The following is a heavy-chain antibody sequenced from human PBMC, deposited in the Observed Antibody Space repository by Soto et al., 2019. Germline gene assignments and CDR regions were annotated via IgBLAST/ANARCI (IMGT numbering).Heavy chain of an antibody. V-gene: IGHV4-59*01. Sequence: XTLSLTCRVPEXSISSYEWSWIRQPPGKGLQLIGYVFYRGGTDYNPSLKSRLTISLDMSKKQFSLNLNSFTAADTAAYFCARVQLVDKVIDYWGQGTLVTVSS. CDR1: EXSISSYE. D-gene: IGHD1-1*01. J-gene: IGHJ4*02. CDR2: VFYRGGT. CDR3: ARVQLVDKVIDY.